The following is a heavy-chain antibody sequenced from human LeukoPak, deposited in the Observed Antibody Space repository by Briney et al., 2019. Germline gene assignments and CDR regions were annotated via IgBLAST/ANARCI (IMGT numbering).Heavy chain of an antibody. CDR2: IYYSGST. Sequence: PSETLSLTCTVSGGSISSYYWSWIRQPPGKGLEWIGYIYYSGSTNYDPSLKSRVTISVDTSKNQFSLKLSSVTAADTAVYYCARIGLVYYYYYMDVWGKGTTVTVSS. CDR3: ARIGLVYYYYYMDV. CDR1: GGSISSYY. J-gene: IGHJ6*03. V-gene: IGHV4-59*01.